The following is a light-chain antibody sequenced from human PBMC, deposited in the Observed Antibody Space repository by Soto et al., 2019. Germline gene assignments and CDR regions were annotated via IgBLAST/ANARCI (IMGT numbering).Light chain of an antibody. CDR1: QSITGW. J-gene: IGKJ1*01. CDR2: KAS. CDR3: QQYDDWPS. V-gene: IGKV1-5*03. Sequence: DIQMTQSPSTLSASVGDRVTITCRASQSITGWLAWFQQKPGKAPKLLISKASSLQNGVPSRFSGSGSGTEFTLTISSLQSEDFAVYYCQQYDDWPSFGQGTKVDI.